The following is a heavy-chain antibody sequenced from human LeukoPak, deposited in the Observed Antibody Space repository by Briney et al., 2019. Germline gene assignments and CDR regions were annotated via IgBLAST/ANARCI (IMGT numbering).Heavy chain of an antibody. CDR3: LRSRSGDY. CDR2: ITSNGGGT. V-gene: IGHV3-64D*06. J-gene: IGHJ4*02. Sequence: GGSLRLSCAASGFSFSSYALHWVRQASGKGLEFVSAITSNGGGTYYADSVKSRFTISRDNSTDTLYLQMSSLRPEDTAVYYCLRSRSGDYWGPGTLVTVSS. CDR1: GFSFSSYA.